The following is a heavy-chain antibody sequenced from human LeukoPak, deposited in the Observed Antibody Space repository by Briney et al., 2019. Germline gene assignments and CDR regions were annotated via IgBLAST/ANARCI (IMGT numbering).Heavy chain of an antibody. J-gene: IGHJ3*02. CDR1: GFTFSSYS. Sequence: GGSLRLSCTVSGFTFSSYSMNWVRQAPGKGLEWVSSITSSSSYIYYGDSVKGRSTISRDNAKNSVYLQMNSLRAEDTAVYYCARDGPPTWIPLDIWGQGTMVTVSS. CDR3: ARDGPPTWIPLDI. V-gene: IGHV3-21*01. CDR2: ITSSSSYI. D-gene: IGHD5-12*01.